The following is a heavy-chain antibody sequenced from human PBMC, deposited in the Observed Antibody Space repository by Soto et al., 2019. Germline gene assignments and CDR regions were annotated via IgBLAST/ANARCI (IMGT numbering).Heavy chain of an antibody. Sequence: GGSLRLSCAASGFTFSSYGMHWVRQAPGKGLERVAVIWYDGSNKYYADSVKGRFTISRDNSKNTLYLQMNSLRAEDTAVYYCARNRPFGYDSSGYESRGAFDIWGQGTMVT. D-gene: IGHD3-22*01. CDR1: GFTFSSYG. CDR3: ARNRPFGYDSSGYESRGAFDI. V-gene: IGHV3-33*01. CDR2: IWYDGSNK. J-gene: IGHJ3*02.